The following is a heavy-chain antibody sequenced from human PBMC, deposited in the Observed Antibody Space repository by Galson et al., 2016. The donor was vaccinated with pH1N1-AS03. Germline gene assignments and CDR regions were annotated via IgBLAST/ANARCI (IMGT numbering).Heavy chain of an antibody. V-gene: IGHV3-30*03. CDR3: SRGYWCGGGCNNLGGMDV. Sequence: SLRLSCAASGFTFSRYPIHWVRQAPGKGLEWEALISYDGVTEHYADSVKGRFTISRDNFKNTVYLQMNSLRADDTAVYYCSRGYWCGGGCNNLGGMDVWGQGTTVTVSS. CDR2: ISYDGVTE. CDR1: GFTFSRYP. D-gene: IGHD2-15*01. J-gene: IGHJ6*02.